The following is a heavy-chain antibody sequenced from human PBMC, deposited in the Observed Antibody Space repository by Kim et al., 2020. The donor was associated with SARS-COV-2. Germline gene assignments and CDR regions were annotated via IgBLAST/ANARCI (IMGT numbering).Heavy chain of an antibody. CDR2: ISYDGSNK. CDR3: ARDQRHDYGMDV. D-gene: IGHD2-2*01. CDR1: GYTFSTYA. V-gene: IGHV3-30*04. J-gene: IGHJ6*02. Sequence: GGSLRLSCAASGYTFSTYAMHWVRQAPGKGLEWVAIISYDGSNKYYADSVKGRFTISRDNSKNTVYLQTNSLRAADTAVYYCARDQRHDYGMDVWGQGTTVTVSS.